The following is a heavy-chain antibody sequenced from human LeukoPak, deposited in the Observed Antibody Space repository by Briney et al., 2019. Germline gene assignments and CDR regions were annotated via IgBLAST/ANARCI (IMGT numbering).Heavy chain of an antibody. V-gene: IGHV3-53*01. CDR1: GFTVSSNY. CDR2: IYSGGST. CDR3: ARGRLLEWLFLDY. Sequence: GGSLRLSCAASGFTVSSNYRSWVRQAPGKGPEWVSVIYSGGSTYYADSVKGRFTNSRDNSKNTLYLQMNSLRAEVTAVYYCARGRLLEWLFLDYWGQGTLVTVSS. J-gene: IGHJ4*02. D-gene: IGHD3-3*01.